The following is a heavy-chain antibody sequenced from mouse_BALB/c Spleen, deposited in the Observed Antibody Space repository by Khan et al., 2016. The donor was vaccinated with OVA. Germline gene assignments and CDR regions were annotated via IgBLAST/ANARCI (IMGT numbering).Heavy chain of an antibody. V-gene: IGHV1-54*01. Sequence: QVQLKQSGAELVRPGTSVKVSCKASGYAFTNYLIEWVKQRPGQGLEWIGVINPGSGGTNYNEKFKDKATLTADKSSSTAYMQLSSLTSDDSADYFCSRSGYGFGAYWGPGTLVTVSA. CDR2: INPGSGGT. CDR3: SRSGYGFGAY. J-gene: IGHJ3*01. D-gene: IGHD3-2*02. CDR1: GYAFTNYL.